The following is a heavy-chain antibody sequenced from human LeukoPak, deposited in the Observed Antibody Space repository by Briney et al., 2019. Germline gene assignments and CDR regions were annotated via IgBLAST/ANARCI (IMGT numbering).Heavy chain of an antibody. J-gene: IGHJ5*02. CDR3: ARGRRGTVNWFDP. Sequence: PLETLSLTCAVYGGSFSDYYWSWIRQPPGKGLEWIGEINHSGSTNYNPSLKSRVTISVDTSKNQFSLKLSSVTAADTAVYYCARGRRGTVNWFDPWGQGTLVTVSS. D-gene: IGHD3-16*01. CDR2: INHSGST. V-gene: IGHV4-34*01. CDR1: GGSFSDYY.